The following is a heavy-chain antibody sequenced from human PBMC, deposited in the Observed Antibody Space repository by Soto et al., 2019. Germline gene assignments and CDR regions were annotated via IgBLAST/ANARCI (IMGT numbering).Heavy chain of an antibody. CDR2: INHSGST. CDR3: ARPVGVDQQLVHDSFNI. Sequence: SETLSLTCAVYGGSFSGYYWSWIRQPPGKGLEWIGEINHSGSTNYNPSLKSRVTISVDTSKNQFSLKLSSVTAADTAVYYCARPVGVDQQLVHDSFNIWGQGTMVTVSS. CDR1: GGSFSGYY. V-gene: IGHV4-34*01. J-gene: IGHJ3*02. D-gene: IGHD6-13*01.